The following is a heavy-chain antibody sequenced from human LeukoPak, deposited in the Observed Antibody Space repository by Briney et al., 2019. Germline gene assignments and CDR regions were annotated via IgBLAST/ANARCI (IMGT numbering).Heavy chain of an antibody. V-gene: IGHV3-30-3*01. D-gene: IGHD2-2*01. CDR1: GFTFSSYA. J-gene: IGHJ5*02. Sequence: PGRSLRLSCAASGFTFSSYAMHWVRQAPGKGLEGVAVISYDGSNKYYADSVKGRFTISRDNSKNTLYLQMDSLRAKDTAVYYCARDYLRYQLLSWFDPWGQGTLVTVSS. CDR2: ISYDGSNK. CDR3: ARDYLRYQLLSWFDP.